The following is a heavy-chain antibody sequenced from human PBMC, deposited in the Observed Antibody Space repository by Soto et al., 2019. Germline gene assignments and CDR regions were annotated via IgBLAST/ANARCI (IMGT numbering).Heavy chain of an antibody. CDR1: GFPFSYYS. J-gene: IGHJ5*02. CDR3: TSDTFGLRDT. V-gene: IGHV3-74*01. D-gene: IGHD3-16*01. CDR2: INPAGTIT. Sequence: WGAPPLCCAVSGFPFSYYSMPWVRQTPGKGRVLVSRINPAGTITNYADSVEGRFTISRDNADSALFLQMNSLSAEDTAIYYCTSDTFGLRDTWGQGTMVTVSS.